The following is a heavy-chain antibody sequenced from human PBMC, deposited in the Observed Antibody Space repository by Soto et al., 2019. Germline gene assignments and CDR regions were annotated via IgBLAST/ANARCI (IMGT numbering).Heavy chain of an antibody. CDR1: GGSVSGYY. Sequence: SETLSLTCSISGGSVSGYYWSWIRQPPGKGPEWIGYIYYTGTTNYNPSLSSRVTISVDTSKDQLSLKLSSVTAADTAIYYCARYQQYYPLWGQGILVIVSS. J-gene: IGHJ1*01. CDR3: ARYQQYYPL. V-gene: IGHV4-59*08. CDR2: IYYTGTT.